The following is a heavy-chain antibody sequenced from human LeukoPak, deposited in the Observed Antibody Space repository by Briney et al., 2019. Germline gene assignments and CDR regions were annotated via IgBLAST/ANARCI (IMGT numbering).Heavy chain of an antibody. D-gene: IGHD2-15*01. CDR2: ISNNGGYT. CDR3: ASRHCSGGGCYFAGADPFDY. Sequence: GGSLRLSCAASGFTFSSSAMSWVRQAPGKGLEWVSAISNNGGYTYYADSVKGRFTISRDTSKNTLYLQMNSLRAEDTAVYYCASRHCSGGGCYFAGADPFDYWGQGTLVTVSS. V-gene: IGHV3-23*01. J-gene: IGHJ4*02. CDR1: GFTFSSSA.